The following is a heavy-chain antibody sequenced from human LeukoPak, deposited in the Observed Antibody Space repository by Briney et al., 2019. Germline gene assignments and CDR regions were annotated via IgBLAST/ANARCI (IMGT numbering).Heavy chain of an antibody. CDR3: ARAESLHYYGSGSYIRFDP. CDR1: GGSISSYY. Sequence: YPSETLSLTCTVSGGSISSYYWSWIRQPPGKGLEWIGYIYYSGSTNYNPSLKSRVTISVDTSKSQFSLKLSSVTAADTAVYYCARAESLHYYGSGSYIRFDPWGQGTLVTVSS. V-gene: IGHV4-59*01. J-gene: IGHJ5*02. D-gene: IGHD3-10*01. CDR2: IYYSGST.